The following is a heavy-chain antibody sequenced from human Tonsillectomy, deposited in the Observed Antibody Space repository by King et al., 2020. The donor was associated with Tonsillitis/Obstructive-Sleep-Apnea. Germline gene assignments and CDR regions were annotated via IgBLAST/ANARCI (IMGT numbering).Heavy chain of an antibody. CDR2: INSDGSST. CDR1: GFTFSSYW. CDR3: ARDDSGITIFGVVSHPPDGYYYGMDV. Sequence: VQLVESGGGLVQPGGSLRLSCAASGFTFSSYWMHWVRQAPGKGLVWVSRINSDGSSTSYADSVKGRFTISRDNAKNTLYLQMNSLRAEDTAVYYCARDDSGITIFGVVSHPPDGYYYGMDVWGQGTTVTVSS. D-gene: IGHD3-3*01. V-gene: IGHV3-74*01. J-gene: IGHJ6*02.